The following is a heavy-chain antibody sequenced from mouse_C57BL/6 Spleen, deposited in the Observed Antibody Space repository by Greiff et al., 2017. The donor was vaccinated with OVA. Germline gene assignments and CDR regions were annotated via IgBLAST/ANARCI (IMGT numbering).Heavy chain of an antibody. CDR1: GYTFTSYW. V-gene: IGHV1-61*01. CDR3: AGGDSGPAY. D-gene: IGHD2-13*01. Sequence: QVQLQQPGAELVRPGSSVKLSCKASGYTFTSYWMDWVKQRPGQGLEWIGNIYPSDSETPYNQKFKDKATLTVDKSSSTAYMQLSSRTAEESAVYCGAGGDSGPAYWGEGSLVTVAA. CDR2: IYPSDSET. J-gene: IGHJ3*01.